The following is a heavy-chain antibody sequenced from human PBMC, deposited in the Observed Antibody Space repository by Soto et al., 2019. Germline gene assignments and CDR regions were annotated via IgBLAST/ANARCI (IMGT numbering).Heavy chain of an antibody. V-gene: IGHV4-59*01. Sequence: SETLSLTCTVSGGSISSYYWSWIRQPPGKGLEWIGYIHYSGSTNYNPSLKSRVTISVDTSKNQFSLKLSSATAADTAVYYCATGGDDILTGTSVYFQHWGQGTLVTGSS. CDR3: ATGGDDILTGTSVYFQH. CDR2: IHYSGST. J-gene: IGHJ1*01. D-gene: IGHD3-9*01. CDR1: GGSISSYY.